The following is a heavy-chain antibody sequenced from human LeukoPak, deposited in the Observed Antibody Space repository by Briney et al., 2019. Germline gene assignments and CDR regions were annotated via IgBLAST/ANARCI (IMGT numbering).Heavy chain of an antibody. V-gene: IGHV4-39*01. CDR3: ARQPLRGIAARSGYFDY. D-gene: IGHD6-6*01. J-gene: IGHJ4*02. CDR2: IYYSGST. Sequence: PSETLSLTCTVSGGSMSSYYWGWIRQPPGKGLEWIGSIYYSGSTYYNPSLKSRVTISVDTSKNQFSLKLSSVTAADTAVYYCARQPLRGIAARSGYFDYWGQGTLVTVSS. CDR1: GGSMSSYY.